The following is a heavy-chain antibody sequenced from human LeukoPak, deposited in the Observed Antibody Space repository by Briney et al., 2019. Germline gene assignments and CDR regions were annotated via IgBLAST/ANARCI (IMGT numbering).Heavy chain of an antibody. CDR2: INPNSGGT. J-gene: IGHJ4*02. D-gene: IGHD2-15*01. V-gene: IGHV1-2*02. Sequence: ASVKVSCKASGYTFTAYYIHWVRQAPGQGLEWMGWINPNSGGTNYAQKFQGRVTMTRDTSISTAYMELSSLRSDDTAVYYCARPLYCSGGSCLFYFDYWGQGTLVTVSS. CDR1: GYTFTAYY. CDR3: ARPLYCSGGSCLFYFDY.